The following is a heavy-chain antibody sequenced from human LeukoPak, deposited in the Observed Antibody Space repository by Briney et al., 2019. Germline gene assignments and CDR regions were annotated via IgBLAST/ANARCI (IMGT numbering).Heavy chain of an antibody. CDR1: GYTFTSYG. CDR3: ARDLVEGGSYPDAFDI. D-gene: IGHD1-26*01. CDR2: ISAYNGNT. V-gene: IGHV1-18*01. Sequence: GASVKVSCKAFGYTFTSYGISWVRQAPGQGLEWMGWISAYNGNTNYAQKLQGRVTMTTDTSTSTAYMELRSLRSDDTAVYYCARDLVEGGSYPDAFDIWGQGTMVAVSS. J-gene: IGHJ3*02.